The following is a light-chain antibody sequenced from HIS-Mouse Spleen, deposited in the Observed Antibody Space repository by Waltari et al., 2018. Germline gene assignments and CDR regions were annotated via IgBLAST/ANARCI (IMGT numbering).Light chain of an antibody. CDR2: EDS. V-gene: IGLV3-10*01. CDR1: ALPKKY. Sequence: SYELTQPPSVSVSPGQTARITCSGDALPKKYAYWYQQKSGQAPVLVIYEDSKRPSGIPERCLGSRSGTMATLTISVAHVEDEADYYCYSTDSSGNHRVFGGGTKLTVL. CDR3: YSTDSSGNHRV. J-gene: IGLJ2*01.